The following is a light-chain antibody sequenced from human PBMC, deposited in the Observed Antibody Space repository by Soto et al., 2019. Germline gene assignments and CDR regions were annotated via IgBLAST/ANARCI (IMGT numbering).Light chain of an antibody. Sequence: DIQMTQSPSSLSASVGDRITITCRASQGIGNDLGWYQQKPGNATKRLIFAASSLQSGVPSRFSGSESGTEFTLTISSLQPEDFATYYCQQYNSYPLTFGGGTKVEVK. J-gene: IGKJ4*01. CDR3: QQYNSYPLT. V-gene: IGKV1-17*01. CDR2: AAS. CDR1: QGIGND.